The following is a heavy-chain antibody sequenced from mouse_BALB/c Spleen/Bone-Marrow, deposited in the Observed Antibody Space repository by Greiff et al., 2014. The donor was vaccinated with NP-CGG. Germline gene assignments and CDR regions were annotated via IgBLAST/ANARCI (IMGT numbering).Heavy chain of an antibody. Sequence: VQLQQSGADLVRPGASVKLSCKTSGYTFTNYWINWLKQRPGQGLEWIGNISPSNIHTNYNQKFKDKATLTVDKSSSTAYMQLSSPTSEYSAAYYCAKYDYGFTFWGQGTLVTVSA. D-gene: IGHD1-1*01. V-gene: IGHV1-69*02. J-gene: IGHJ3*01. CDR2: ISPSNIHT. CDR3: AKYDYGFTF. CDR1: GYTFTNYW.